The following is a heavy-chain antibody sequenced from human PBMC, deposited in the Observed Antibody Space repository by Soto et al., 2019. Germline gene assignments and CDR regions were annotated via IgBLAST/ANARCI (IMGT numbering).Heavy chain of an antibody. Sequence: EAQLVESGGGLIKPGGSLRLSCAASEFTFSTYGMNWVRQAPGKGLEWVSSISSSGDYIYYADSVKGRFTISRDNAKKSLYVQMNSLRAEDTAVYYCARDNPLGSGTYESFEIWGQGTMVTVSS. J-gene: IGHJ3*02. CDR2: ISSSGDYI. CDR3: ARDNPLGSGTYESFEI. D-gene: IGHD2-2*01. V-gene: IGHV3-21*01. CDR1: EFTFSTYG.